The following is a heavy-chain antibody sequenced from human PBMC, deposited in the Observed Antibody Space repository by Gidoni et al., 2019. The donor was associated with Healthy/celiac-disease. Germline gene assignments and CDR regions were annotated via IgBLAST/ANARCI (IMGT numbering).Heavy chain of an antibody. V-gene: IGHV3-48*03. J-gene: IGHJ4*02. Sequence: EVQLVESGGGLVQPGGSLRLSCAASGFTFSSYEMNWVRQAPGKGLEWVSYISSSGSTIYYADSVKGRFTISRDNAKNSLYLQMNSLRAEDTAVYYCAREGWELLLDYWGQGTLVTVSS. CDR3: AREGWELLLDY. D-gene: IGHD1-26*01. CDR1: GFTFSSYE. CDR2: ISSSGSTI.